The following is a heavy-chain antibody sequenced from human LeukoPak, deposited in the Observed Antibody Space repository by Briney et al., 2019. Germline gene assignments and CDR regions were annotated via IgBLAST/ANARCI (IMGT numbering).Heavy chain of an antibody. CDR2: ISPSSTRI. CDR1: GFTFSSYD. D-gene: IGHD3-3*01. J-gene: IGHJ5*02. Sequence: GGSLRLSCAASGFTFSSYDMNWVRQAPGKGLEWVSYISPSSTRIDYAASVRGRFTISRDDAKNSLYLQMNTLRAEDTAVYYCARDGYQVPTTFGTFDPWGQGTLVTVSS. CDR3: ARDGYQVPTTFGTFDP. V-gene: IGHV3-48*04.